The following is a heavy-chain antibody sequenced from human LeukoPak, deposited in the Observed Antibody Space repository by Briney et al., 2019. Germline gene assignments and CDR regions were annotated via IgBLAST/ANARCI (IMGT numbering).Heavy chain of an antibody. CDR1: GGSFSDYY. V-gene: IGHV4-34*01. J-gene: IGHJ4*02. CDR3: ARFGRGAWYGWVDL. Sequence: SETLSLTCAVYGGSFSDYYWSWVRQPPGNGLEWIGEIDHSGTTNYNPSLKSRVTILVNTSKNQVSLNLISVTAADTAVYYCARFGRGAWYGWVDLWGQGTLVTVSS. D-gene: IGHD2-8*02. CDR2: IDHSGTT.